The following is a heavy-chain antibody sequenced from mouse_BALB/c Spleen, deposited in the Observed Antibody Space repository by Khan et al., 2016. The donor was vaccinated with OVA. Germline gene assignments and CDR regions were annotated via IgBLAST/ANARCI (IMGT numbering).Heavy chain of an antibody. CDR2: ISTGGHYT. CDR1: GFTFSTYG. CDR3: TRLAYYYNSEGFAY. V-gene: IGHV5-6*01. Sequence: EVELVESGGDLVKPGGSLKLSCAVSGFTFSTYGMSWVRQTPDMRLEWVATISTGGHYTSYPDRVKGRFTISRDNAMNTLYLQMSILKSEDTAIYYCTRLAYYYNSEGFAYWGQGTLVAVSA. J-gene: IGHJ3*01. D-gene: IGHD1-1*01.